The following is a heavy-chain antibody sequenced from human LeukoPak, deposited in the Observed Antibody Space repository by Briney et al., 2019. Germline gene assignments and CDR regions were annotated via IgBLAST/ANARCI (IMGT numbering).Heavy chain of an antibody. J-gene: IGHJ3*02. CDR3: AKAYSGSYLRHAFDI. CDR2: IKRDGSEK. D-gene: IGHD1-26*01. V-gene: IGHV3-7*01. Sequence: PGGSLRLSCAASGFTFSLYWMSWVRQAPGKGLEWVANIKRDGSEKDYVDSVKGRFTISRDNAKNSLYLQMNSLRAEDTAMYYCAKAYSGSYLRHAFDIWGQGTMVTVSS. CDR1: GFTFSLYW.